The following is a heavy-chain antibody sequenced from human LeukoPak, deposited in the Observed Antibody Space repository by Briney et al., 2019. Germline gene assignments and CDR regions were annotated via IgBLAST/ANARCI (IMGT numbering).Heavy chain of an antibody. V-gene: IGHV4-4*02. CDR1: GGSISSSNW. J-gene: IGHJ3*02. CDR2: IYHSGST. D-gene: IGHD1-26*01. Sequence: PSETLSLTCAVSGGSISSSNWWSWVRQPPGKGLEWIGGIYHSGSTNYNPSLKSRVTISVDKSKNQFSLKLSSVTAADTAVYYCARDQDGDGVGATSAFDIWGQGTMVTVSS. CDR3: ARDQDGDGVGATSAFDI.